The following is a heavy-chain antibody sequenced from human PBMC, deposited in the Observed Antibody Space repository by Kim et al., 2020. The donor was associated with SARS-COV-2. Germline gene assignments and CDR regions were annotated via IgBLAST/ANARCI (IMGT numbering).Heavy chain of an antibody. D-gene: IGHD3-9*01. V-gene: IGHV3-30*07. J-gene: IGHJ4*02. CDR3: AREGRNYDILTGYHAPGY. Sequence: KGRFTISRDNSKNTLYLQMNSLRAEDTAVYYCAREGRNYDILTGYHAPGYWGQGTLVTVSS.